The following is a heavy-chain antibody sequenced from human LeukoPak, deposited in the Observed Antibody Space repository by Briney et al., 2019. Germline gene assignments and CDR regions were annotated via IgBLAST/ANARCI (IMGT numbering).Heavy chain of an antibody. Sequence: ALVKVSCKASGYTFTGYYMHWVRQAPGQGLEWMGWINPNSGGTNYAQKFQGRVTVTRDTSISTAYMELSRLRSDDTAVYYCARIMVRGALAFDYWGQGTLVTVSS. D-gene: IGHD3-10*01. CDR2: INPNSGGT. CDR1: GYTFTGYY. V-gene: IGHV1-2*02. J-gene: IGHJ4*02. CDR3: ARIMVRGALAFDY.